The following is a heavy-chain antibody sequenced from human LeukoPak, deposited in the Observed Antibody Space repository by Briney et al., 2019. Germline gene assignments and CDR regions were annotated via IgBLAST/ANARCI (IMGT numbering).Heavy chain of an antibody. CDR1: GGSISSSSYY. Sequence: PSETLSLTCTVSGGSISSSSYYWGWIRQPPGKGLEWIGYIYYSGSTNYNPSLKSRVTISVDTSKNQFSLKLSSVTAADTAVYYCAREVPGIVATIDYWGQGTLVTVSS. CDR3: AREVPGIVATIDY. D-gene: IGHD5-12*01. J-gene: IGHJ4*02. CDR2: IYYSGST. V-gene: IGHV4-61*01.